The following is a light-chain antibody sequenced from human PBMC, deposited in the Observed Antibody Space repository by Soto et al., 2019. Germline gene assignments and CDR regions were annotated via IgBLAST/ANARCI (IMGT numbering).Light chain of an antibody. CDR2: GAS. CDR1: QSVSSSY. CDR3: QQYNNWPRT. J-gene: IGKJ1*01. Sequence: EIVLTQSTGTLSLSPGERPTLSCRASQSVSSSYLAWYQQKPGQAPRLLIYGASSRATGIPDRFSGSGSGTEFTLTISSLQSEDFAVYYCQQYNNWPRTFGQGTKVDNK. V-gene: IGKV3-20*01.